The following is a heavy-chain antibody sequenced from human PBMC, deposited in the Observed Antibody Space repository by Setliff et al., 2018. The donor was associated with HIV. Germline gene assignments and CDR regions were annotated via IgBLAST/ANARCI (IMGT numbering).Heavy chain of an antibody. Sequence: SETLSLTCTVSGDSISSGGYYWSWIRQPPGKGPEWIGYIYTSGSTNYNPSLKSRVTISVDTSKNQFSLKLSSVTAADTAVYYCARGGGITWKSYSFDYWGQGTLVTVSS. J-gene: IGHJ4*02. V-gene: IGHV4-61*08. CDR3: ARGGGITWKSYSFDY. D-gene: IGHD3-10*01. CDR2: IYTSGST. CDR1: GDSISSGGYY.